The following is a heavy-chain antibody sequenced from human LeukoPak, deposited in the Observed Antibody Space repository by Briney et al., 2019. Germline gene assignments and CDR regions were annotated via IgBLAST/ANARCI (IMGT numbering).Heavy chain of an antibody. CDR1: GYTFTSYG. D-gene: IGHD4-23*01. V-gene: IGHV1-18*01. J-gene: IGHJ6*02. CDR3: ARGGNRAYYYYYGMDV. CDR2: ISAYNGNT. Sequence: ASVKVSCKASGYTFTSYGISWVRQAPGQGLEWMGWISAYNGNTNYAQKLQGRVTMTTDTSTSTAYMELRSLRSDDTAVYYCARGGNRAYYYYYGMDVWGQGTTVTVSS.